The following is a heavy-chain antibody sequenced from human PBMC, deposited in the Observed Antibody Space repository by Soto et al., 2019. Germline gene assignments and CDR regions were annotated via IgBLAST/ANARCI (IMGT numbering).Heavy chain of an antibody. V-gene: IGHV1-69*13. J-gene: IGHJ6*02. CDR2: IIPIFGTA. CDR1: GGTFSSYA. CDR3: ARDGRCMSTSCNSYYYYGVDV. Sequence: SVKVSCKASGGTFSSYAISWVRQAPGQGLEWMGGIIPIFGTANYAQKFQGRVTITADESTSTAYMELSSLRSEDTAVYYCARDGRCMSTSCNSYYYYGVDVWGQGTTVTVSS. D-gene: IGHD2-2*01.